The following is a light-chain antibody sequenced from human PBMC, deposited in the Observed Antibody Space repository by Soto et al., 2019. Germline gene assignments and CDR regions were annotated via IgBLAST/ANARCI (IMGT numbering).Light chain of an antibody. CDR1: SSDVGTYTY. J-gene: IGLJ1*01. Sequence: SALTQPRSVSGSRGQSVTISCTGTSSDVGTYTYVSWYQQHPGKAPKLIIYDVIKRPSGVPDRFSGSKSGNTASLTISGLQAEDEADYYCCSYAGSYTHVFGTGTKVTVL. CDR2: DVI. V-gene: IGLV2-11*01. CDR3: CSYAGSYTHV.